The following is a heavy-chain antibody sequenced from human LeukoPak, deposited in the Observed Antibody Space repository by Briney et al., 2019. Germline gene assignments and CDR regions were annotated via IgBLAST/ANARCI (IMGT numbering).Heavy chain of an antibody. J-gene: IGHJ5*02. Sequence: SVKVSCKASGGTFSSYAISWVRQAPGQGLEWMGGIIPIFGTANYAQKFQGRVTITTDESTSTAYMELSSLRSEDTAVYYCARDGGYCSSTSCFLVNWFDPWGQGTLLTVSS. V-gene: IGHV1-69*05. CDR2: IIPIFGTA. D-gene: IGHD2-2*01. CDR1: GGTFSSYA. CDR3: ARDGGYCSSTSCFLVNWFDP.